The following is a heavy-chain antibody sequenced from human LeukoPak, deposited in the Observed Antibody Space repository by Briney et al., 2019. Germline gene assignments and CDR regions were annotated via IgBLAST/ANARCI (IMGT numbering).Heavy chain of an antibody. V-gene: IGHV1-3*01. CDR1: GYTFTSYA. CDR3: GRGGGGYFDWLSANYFDY. CDR2: INAGNGNT. J-gene: IGHJ4*02. D-gene: IGHD3-9*01. Sequence: ASVKVSCKASGYTFTSYAMHWVRQAPGQRLEWMGWINAGNGNTKYSQKLQGRVTITRDTSASTAYMELSSLRSEDTGVYYCGRGGGGYFDWLSANYFDYWGQGTLVTVSS.